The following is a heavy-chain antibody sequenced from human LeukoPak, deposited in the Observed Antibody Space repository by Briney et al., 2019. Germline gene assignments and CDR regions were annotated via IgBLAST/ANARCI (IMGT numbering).Heavy chain of an antibody. CDR2: ISGSGDST. CDR3: ARRSGIAVAGAFDY. V-gene: IGHV3-23*01. Sequence: PGGSLRLSCAASGFTFSKYAMRWVRQAPGKGLEWVSGISGSGDSTYYAGSVKGRFTISRDNSKNTLYLQMNSLRAEDTAVYYCARRSGIAVAGAFDYWGQGTLVTVSS. CDR1: GFTFSKYA. D-gene: IGHD6-19*01. J-gene: IGHJ4*02.